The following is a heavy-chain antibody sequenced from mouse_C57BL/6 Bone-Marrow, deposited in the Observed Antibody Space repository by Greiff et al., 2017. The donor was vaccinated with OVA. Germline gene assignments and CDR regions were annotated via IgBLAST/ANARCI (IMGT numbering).Heavy chain of an antibody. J-gene: IGHJ3*01. CDR3: ERIRGAY. CDR1: GYSITSGYY. V-gene: IGHV3-6*01. CDR2: ISYDGSN. Sequence: EVKLMESGPGLVKPSQSLSLTCSVTGYSITSGYYWNWIRQFPGNKLEWMGYISYDGSNNYNPSLKNRISITRDTSKNQFFLKLNAVKTEDTATYNCERIRGAYWGQGTLVTVSA.